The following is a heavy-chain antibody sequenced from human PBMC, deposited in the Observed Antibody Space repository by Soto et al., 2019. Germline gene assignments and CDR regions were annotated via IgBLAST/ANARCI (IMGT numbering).Heavy chain of an antibody. J-gene: IGHJ4*02. CDR2: ISGTGTTI. CDR3: AGDPYYYASDF. V-gene: IGHV3-11*01. CDR1: GFSFSNSY. D-gene: IGHD3-10*01. Sequence: QVQLVESGGGLVEPGGSLRLSCVASGFSFSNSYMTWIRQAPGKGLEWVSKISGTGTTIYYADSVKGRFTVSRDNAKNSVYLQMNSLTAEDTAVYYCAGDPYYYASDFWGQGTLVTVSS.